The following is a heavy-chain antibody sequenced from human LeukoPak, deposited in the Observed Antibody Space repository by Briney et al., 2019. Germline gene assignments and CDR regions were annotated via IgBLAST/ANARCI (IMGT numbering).Heavy chain of an antibody. V-gene: IGHV3-64*01. J-gene: IGHJ4*02. Sequence: GGSLRLSCAASGFTFSSFPMHWVRQAPWKGLEYVSAITSNGGSTFYANSVKDRFTISRDNSKNTLYLQMGSLRAEDMAVYYCARAGSGLYYDYWGQGTLVTVSS. CDR2: ITSNGGST. CDR1: GFTFSSFP. CDR3: ARAGSGLYYDY. D-gene: IGHD3-22*01.